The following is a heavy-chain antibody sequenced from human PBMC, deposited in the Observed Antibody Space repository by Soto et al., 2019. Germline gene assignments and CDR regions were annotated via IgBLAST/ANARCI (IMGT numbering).Heavy chain of an antibody. D-gene: IGHD3-16*02. CDR3: ARGVGYPYYYGMDV. CDR2: ISAYNGNT. J-gene: IGHJ6*02. V-gene: IGHV1-18*01. CDR1: GYTFTSYG. Sequence: ASVKVSCKASGYTFTSYGISWVRQAPGQGLEWMGWISAYNGNTNYAQKLQGRVTMTTDTPTSTAYMELRSLRSDDTAVYYCARGVGYPYYYGMDVWGQGTTVTVSS.